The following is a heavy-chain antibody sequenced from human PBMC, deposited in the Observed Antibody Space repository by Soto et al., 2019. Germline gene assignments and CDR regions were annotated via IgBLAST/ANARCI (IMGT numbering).Heavy chain of an antibody. CDR2: ISSSSDYI. V-gene: IGHV3-21*06. J-gene: IGHJ4*02. CDR3: ARARVYATGPLDF. Sequence: ESGGGLVTPGGPLRLSCAASGFTFTSYTMNWVRQAPGKGLEWVSSISSSSDYIYYADSMKGRVTISRDNAKNSLFLDMNSLTGEDTAVYYCARARVYATGPLDFWGQGTLVTVSS. D-gene: IGHD6-13*01. CDR1: GFTFTSYT.